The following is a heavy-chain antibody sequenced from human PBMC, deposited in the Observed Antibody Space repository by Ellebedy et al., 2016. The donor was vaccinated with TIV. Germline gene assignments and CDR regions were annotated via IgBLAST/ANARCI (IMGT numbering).Heavy chain of an antibody. D-gene: IGHD1-26*01. CDR2: INPSGGGT. V-gene: IGHV1-46*01. Sequence: ASVKVSCKASGYTFTSYYMHWVRQAPGQGLEWMGIINPSGGGTSYAQKSQGRVTMTRDTSTSTVYMELSSLRSEDTAVYYCARVRSGSYYKSAFDIWGQGTMVTVSS. CDR3: ARVRSGSYYKSAFDI. CDR1: GYTFTSYY. J-gene: IGHJ3*02.